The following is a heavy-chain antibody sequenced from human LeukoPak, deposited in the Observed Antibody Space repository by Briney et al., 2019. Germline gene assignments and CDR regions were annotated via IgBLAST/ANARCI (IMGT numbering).Heavy chain of an antibody. CDR3: AREMSRSYYNPLGYMDV. CDR1: GGSISLYY. CDR2: IFTSGIT. V-gene: IGHV4-4*07. Sequence: PSETLSLTCTVSGGSISLYYWNWIRQPAGKGLEWIGRIFTSGITNYNPSLKSRVTMSVDTSKSQFSLALSSVTAADTAVYYCAREMSRSYYNPLGYMDVWGKGTTVTVSS. J-gene: IGHJ6*03. D-gene: IGHD3-10*01.